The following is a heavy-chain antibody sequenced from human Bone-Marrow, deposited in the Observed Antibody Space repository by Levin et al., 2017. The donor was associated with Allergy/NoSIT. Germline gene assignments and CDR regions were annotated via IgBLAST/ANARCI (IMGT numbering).Heavy chain of an antibody. CDR1: GYTFTGYY. J-gene: IGHJ4*02. V-gene: IGHV1-2*02. CDR3: ARKSGYLDLSFL. Sequence: ASVKVSCKASGYTFTGYYIHWVRQAPGQGPEWMGWINPNNGGTKYAQKFQGRVTMTRDTSISTAYMELSRLRSDDTAVYYCARKSGYLDLSFLWGQGTRVTVSS. CDR2: INPNNGGT. D-gene: IGHD3-3*01.